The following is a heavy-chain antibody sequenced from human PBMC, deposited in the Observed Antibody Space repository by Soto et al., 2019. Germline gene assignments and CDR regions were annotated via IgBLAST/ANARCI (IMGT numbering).Heavy chain of an antibody. CDR3: AKGGPAPFCGGGRCHFES. V-gene: IGHV3-9*01. Sequence: EVQLVESGGDLVHPGRSLRLSCAASGFTFDDHAMHWVRRVPGRGLEWVSSISWNGKIIGYADSVEGRFTISRDNAKNSLYLQVHSLRSEDTASYFCAKGGPAPFCGGGRCHFESWGRGTLVTVSS. J-gene: IGHJ4*02. CDR1: GFTFDDHA. D-gene: IGHD2-15*01. CDR2: ISWNGKII.